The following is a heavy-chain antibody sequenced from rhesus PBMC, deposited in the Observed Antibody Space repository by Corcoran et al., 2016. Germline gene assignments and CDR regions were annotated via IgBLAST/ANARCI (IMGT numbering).Heavy chain of an antibody. CDR2: IPYSGST. V-gene: IGHV4-122*02. D-gene: IGHD4-29*01. J-gene: IGHJ4*01. CDR3: AREGTVAEDY. Sequence: QVQLQESGPGLVKPSETLSLTCAVSGGSISSGYYYWSWIRPPPGKGLEWIGYIPYSGSTSYNPSLKSRVTISRDTSKNQFSLKLSSVTAADTAVYYCAREGTVAEDYWGQGVLVTVSS. CDR1: GGSISSGYYY.